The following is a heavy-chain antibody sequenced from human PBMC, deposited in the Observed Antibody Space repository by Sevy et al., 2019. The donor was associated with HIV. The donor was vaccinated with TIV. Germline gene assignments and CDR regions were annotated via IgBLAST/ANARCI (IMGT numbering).Heavy chain of an antibody. V-gene: IGHV4-61*02. CDR2: IHASGST. Sequence: SETLSLTCTVSGDSFSSDTYFWNWIRQPAGKGLEWIGRIHASGSTIYKPSLKSRVTMSVDKSKSQFSLRLSSVTAADTAVYFCARERGSNILTLGLDFWGQGSLVTVSS. D-gene: IGHD3-9*01. J-gene: IGHJ4*02. CDR1: GDSFSSDTYF. CDR3: ARERGSNILTLGLDF.